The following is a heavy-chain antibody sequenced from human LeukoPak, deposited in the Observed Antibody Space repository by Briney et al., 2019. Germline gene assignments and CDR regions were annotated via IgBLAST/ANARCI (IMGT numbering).Heavy chain of an antibody. CDR1: GFTFSSYA. Sequence: GGSLRLSCAASGFTFSSYAMSWVRQAPGKGLEWVSAISGSGGSTYYADSVKGRFTISRDNSKNTLYLQMNSLRAEDTAVYYCAKVDRAVRGVITFFDYWGQGTLVTVSS. CDR2: ISGSGGST. D-gene: IGHD3-10*01. CDR3: AKVDRAVRGVITFFDY. J-gene: IGHJ4*02. V-gene: IGHV3-23*01.